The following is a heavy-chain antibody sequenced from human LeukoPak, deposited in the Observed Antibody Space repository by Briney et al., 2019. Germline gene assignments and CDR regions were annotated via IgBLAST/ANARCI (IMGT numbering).Heavy chain of an antibody. Sequence: SVKVSCKASGGTFSSYAISWVRQAPGQGLEWMGRIIPIFGTANYAQKFQDRVTITTDESTSTAYMELSSLRSEDTAVYYCAIGQGHYYDSSGYYYTYFDYWGQGTLVTVSS. CDR1: GGTFSSYA. CDR3: AIGQGHYYDSSGYYYTYFDY. CDR2: IIPIFGTA. D-gene: IGHD3-22*01. V-gene: IGHV1-69*05. J-gene: IGHJ4*02.